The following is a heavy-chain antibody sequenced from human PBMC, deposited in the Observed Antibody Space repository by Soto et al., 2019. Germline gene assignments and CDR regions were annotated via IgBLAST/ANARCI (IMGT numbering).Heavy chain of an antibody. J-gene: IGHJ6*02. D-gene: IGHD3-10*01. CDR3: ARDRVPKYYYYGMDV. CDR1: GGSISSGGYY. Sequence: QVQLQESGPGLVKPSQTLSLTCTVSGGSISSGGYYWSWIRQHPGKGLEWIGYIYYSGSTYYNPSLKSRVTISVDTSKNQFSLKLSSVTAADTAVYYCARDRVPKYYYYGMDVWGQGTTVTVSS. V-gene: IGHV4-31*03. CDR2: IYYSGST.